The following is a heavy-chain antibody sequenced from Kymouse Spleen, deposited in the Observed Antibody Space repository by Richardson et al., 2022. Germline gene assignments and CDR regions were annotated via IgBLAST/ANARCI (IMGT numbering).Heavy chain of an antibody. Sequence: QVQLQQWGAGLLKPSETLSLTCAVYGGSFSGYYWSWIRQPPGKGLEWIGEINHSGSTNYNPSLKSRVTISVDTSKNQFSLKLSSVTAADTAVYYCARGPLELRGWFDPWGQGTLVTVSS. CDR1: GGSFSGYY. CDR3: ARGPLELRGWFDP. J-gene: IGHJ5*02. V-gene: IGHV4-34*01. D-gene: IGHD1-7*01. CDR2: INHSGST.